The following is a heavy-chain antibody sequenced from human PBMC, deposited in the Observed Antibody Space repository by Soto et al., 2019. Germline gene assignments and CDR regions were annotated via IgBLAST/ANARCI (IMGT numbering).Heavy chain of an antibody. CDR3: ARDWEDRSGYYSTGRGSFDY. CDR2: ITSSSSYT. CDR1: GFTFTDYY. V-gene: IGHV3-11*05. D-gene: IGHD3-22*01. J-gene: IGHJ4*02. Sequence: QVQLVESGGGLVKPGGSLRLSCAASGFTFTDYYMSWIRQAPGKGLEWVSYITSSSSYTNYADSVKGRFTISRDNARTSLYLQMNSLRAEDTAVYYCARDWEDRSGYYSTGRGSFDYWGQGTLVTVSS.